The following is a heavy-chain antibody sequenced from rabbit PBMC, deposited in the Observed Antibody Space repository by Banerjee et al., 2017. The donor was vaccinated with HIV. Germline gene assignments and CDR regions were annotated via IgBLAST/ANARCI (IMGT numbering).Heavy chain of an antibody. CDR1: GFTLSSYR. J-gene: IGHJ4*01. CDR3: ARDLAGVIGWNFSL. CDR2: IATGTGST. D-gene: IGHD4-1*01. V-gene: IGHV1S45*01. Sequence: QEQLEESGGDLVKPEGSLTLTCTASGFTLSSYRMCWVRQAPGKGLEWIACIATGTGSTYYASWAKGRFTISKTSSTTVTLQMTSLTAADTATYFCARDLAGVIGWNFSLWGPGTLVTVS.